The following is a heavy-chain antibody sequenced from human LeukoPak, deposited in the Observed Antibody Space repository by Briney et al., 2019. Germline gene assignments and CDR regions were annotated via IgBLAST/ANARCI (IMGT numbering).Heavy chain of an antibody. J-gene: IGHJ4*02. CDR2: IQYSGIT. Sequence: PETLSLTCSVSGGPISNYYWSWIRQPPGKGLEWIGYIQYSGITKYNPSVQSRVAISLDTSKNQFSLKLTSVTAADTAVYYCASSGNYYFTLDYWGQGTLVSGSS. V-gene: IGHV4-59*08. CDR3: ASSGNYYFTLDY. CDR1: GGPISNYY. D-gene: IGHD3-10*01.